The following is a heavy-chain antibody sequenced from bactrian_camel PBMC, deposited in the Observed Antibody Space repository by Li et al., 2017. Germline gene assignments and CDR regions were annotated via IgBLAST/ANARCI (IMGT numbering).Heavy chain of an antibody. CDR3: TNHLVPEDPNY. Sequence: HVQLVESGGGLAQPGGSLRLSCAISGFTFSNYNMNWLRQAPGKELEWVSGIWADGLKTTYADFVKGRFTISRDNAKNTLYLHLSSLQTEDTAIYYCTNHLVPEDPNYWGQGTQVTVS. J-gene: IGHJ4*01. CDR2: IWADGLKT. V-gene: IGHV3S6*01. CDR1: GFTFSNYN.